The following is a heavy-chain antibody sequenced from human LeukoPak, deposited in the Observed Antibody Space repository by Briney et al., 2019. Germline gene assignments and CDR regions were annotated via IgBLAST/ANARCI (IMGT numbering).Heavy chain of an antibody. Sequence: PGGSLRLSCAASGFTFSSYAMHWVRQAPGKGLEWVAVISYDGSNKYYADSVKGRFTISRDNAKNSLYLQMNSLRAQDTAVYYCARDKGKKAINWFDPWGQGTLVTVSS. V-gene: IGHV3-30*04. CDR1: GFTFSSYA. J-gene: IGHJ5*02. CDR3: ARDKGKKAINWFDP. CDR2: ISYDGSNK.